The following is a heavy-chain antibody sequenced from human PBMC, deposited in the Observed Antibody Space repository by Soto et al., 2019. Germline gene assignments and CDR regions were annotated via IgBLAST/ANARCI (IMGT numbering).Heavy chain of an antibody. D-gene: IGHD3-22*01. J-gene: IGHJ4*02. Sequence: PSETLSLTCTVSGGSISSYYWSWIRQPPGKGLEWIGEINHSGSTNYNPSLKSRVTISVDTSKNQFSLKLSSVTAADTAVYYCARGPSTNYYDSSGLKYWGQGTLVNVSS. CDR2: INHSGST. V-gene: IGHV4-34*01. CDR1: GGSISSYY. CDR3: ARGPSTNYYDSSGLKY.